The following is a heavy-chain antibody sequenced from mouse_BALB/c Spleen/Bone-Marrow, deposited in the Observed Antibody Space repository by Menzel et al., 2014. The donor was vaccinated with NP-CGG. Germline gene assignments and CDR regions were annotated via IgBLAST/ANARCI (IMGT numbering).Heavy chain of an antibody. CDR1: GYTFXSYW. CDR3: ARSYYGYLYYFDY. D-gene: IGHD1-2*01. Sequence: QVQLKQSGAELAKPGASVKMSCKASGYTFXSYWMHWVKQRPGQGLEWIGYINPSTGYTEYNQKFKDKATLTADKSSSTAYMQLSSLTSEDSAVYYCARSYYGYLYYFDYWGQGTTLTVSS. J-gene: IGHJ2*01. CDR2: INPSTGYT. V-gene: IGHV1-7*01.